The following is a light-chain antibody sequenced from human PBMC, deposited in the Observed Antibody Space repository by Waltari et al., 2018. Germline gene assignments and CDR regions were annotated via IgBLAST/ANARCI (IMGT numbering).Light chain of an antibody. CDR2: DAS. Sequence: EIVLTQSPGTLSLSPGERATLSCRASQIVSRTLAWYPQKPGQAPRLLIYDASTRATGIADRFSGSGSGTDFSLTISRLEPEDFAVYYCQKYGRLPATFGQGTKVEIK. CDR1: QIVSRT. CDR3: QKYGRLPAT. J-gene: IGKJ1*01. V-gene: IGKV3-20*01.